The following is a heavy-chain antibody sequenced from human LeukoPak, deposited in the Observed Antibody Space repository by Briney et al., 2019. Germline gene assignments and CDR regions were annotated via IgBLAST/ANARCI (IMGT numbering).Heavy chain of an antibody. D-gene: IGHD4-17*01. Sequence: GGSLRLSCTVSGFSFSQYGIHWVRQAPGKGLEWVAVIAHDGSYVSMLDSVKGRFTISRDNSKNTLYLQMNSLRAEDTAVYFCAKRATTVTLHRGDAFDIWGQGTMVTVSS. CDR2: IAHDGSYV. CDR3: AKRATTVTLHRGDAFDI. CDR1: GFSFSQYG. J-gene: IGHJ3*02. V-gene: IGHV3-30*18.